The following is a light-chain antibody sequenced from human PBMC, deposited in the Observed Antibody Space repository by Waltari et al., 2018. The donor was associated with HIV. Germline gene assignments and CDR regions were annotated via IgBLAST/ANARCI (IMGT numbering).Light chain of an antibody. CDR3: GTWDSSLRAVV. CDR1: SSNIGNHY. Sequence: QSVLTQPPSVPAAPGQQVRISCSGSSSNIGNHYVSWYQQFPGTAPKPLSYDNNKRPSGIPDRFSGSKSGTSATLGVTGLQTGDEADYYCGTWDSSLRAVVFGGGTKLTVL. J-gene: IGLJ2*01. V-gene: IGLV1-51*01. CDR2: DNN.